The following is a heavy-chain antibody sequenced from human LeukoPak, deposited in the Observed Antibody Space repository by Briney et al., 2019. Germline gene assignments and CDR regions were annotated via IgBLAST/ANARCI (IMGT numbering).Heavy chain of an antibody. D-gene: IGHD4-23*01. J-gene: IGHJ4*02. Sequence: SETLSLTCTVSGASINSSGYYWSWIRQHPLKGLEWIGYIFYNGNTYYNPSVKSRVTISGDTSKNRFSLNLRSVTAADTAMYYCVRGMRSGGNSPWDSWGQGTLVTVSS. V-gene: IGHV4-31*03. CDR1: GASINSSGYY. CDR3: VRGMRSGGNSPWDS. CDR2: IFYNGNT.